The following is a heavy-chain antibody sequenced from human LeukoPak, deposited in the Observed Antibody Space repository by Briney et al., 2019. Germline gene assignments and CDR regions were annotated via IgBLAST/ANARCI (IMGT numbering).Heavy chain of an antibody. D-gene: IGHD3-3*01. CDR3: ARGTSAVYYDFWSGDNWFDP. J-gene: IGHJ5*02. V-gene: IGHV1-46*01. CDR1: GYTFTSYY. CDR2: INPSGGST. Sequence: ASVKVSCKASGYTFTSYYMHWVRQAPGQGLEWMGIINPSGGSTSYAQKFQGRVTITADESTSTAYMELSSLRSEDTAVYYCARGTSAVYYDFWSGDNWFDPWGQGTLVTVSS.